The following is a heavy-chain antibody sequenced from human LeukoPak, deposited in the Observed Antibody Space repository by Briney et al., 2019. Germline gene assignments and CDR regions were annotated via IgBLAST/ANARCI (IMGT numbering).Heavy chain of an antibody. CDR3: ARDSVLAAAGTFDY. D-gene: IGHD6-13*01. Sequence: SSETLSLTCAVYGASFSDYYWSWIRQPPGEGLEWIGEINHSGSTNYNPSLKSRVTISVDASKNQFSLRLSSVTAADTAVYYCARDSVLAAAGTFDYWGQGTLVTVSS. CDR2: INHSGST. J-gene: IGHJ4*02. CDR1: GASFSDYY. V-gene: IGHV4-34*01.